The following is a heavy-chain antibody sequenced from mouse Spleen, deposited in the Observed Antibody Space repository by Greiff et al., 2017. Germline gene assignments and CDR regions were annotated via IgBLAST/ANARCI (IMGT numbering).Heavy chain of an antibody. V-gene: IGHV14-4*01. D-gene: IGHD1-1*01. CDR3: TRITTVVAKAY. CDR1: GFNIKDDY. CDR2: IDPENGDT. J-gene: IGHJ3*01. Sequence: EVQLQQSGAELVRPGASVKLSCTASGFNIKDDYMHWVKQRPEQGLEWIGWIDPENGDTEYASKFQGKATITADTSSNTAYLQLSSLTSEDTAVYYCTRITTVVAKAYWGQGTLVTVSA.